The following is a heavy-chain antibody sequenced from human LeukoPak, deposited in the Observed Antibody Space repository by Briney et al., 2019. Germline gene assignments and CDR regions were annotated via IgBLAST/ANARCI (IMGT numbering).Heavy chain of an antibody. CDR1: GGTFSSYA. CDR2: IIPIFGTA. CDR3: ARDAPWNYEPRGAYFQH. J-gene: IGHJ1*01. Sequence: GASVKVSCKASGGTFSSYAISWVRQAPGQGLEWMGGIIPIFGTANYAQKFQGRVTITADESTSTAYMELSSLRSEDTAVYYCARDAPWNYEPRGAYFQHWGQGTLVTVSS. V-gene: IGHV1-69*13. D-gene: IGHD1-7*01.